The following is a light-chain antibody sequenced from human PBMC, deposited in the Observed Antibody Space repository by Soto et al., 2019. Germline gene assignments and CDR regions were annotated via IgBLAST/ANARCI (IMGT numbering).Light chain of an antibody. Sequence: EIVLTQSPGTLSLSPGERATLSCRASQSVSSSFLAWYQQKPGQAPRLLIYGASSRATGIPDRFSGSGSGTDFTLTISRLEPEDFAVYYCHQYGSSPATFGGGTKVDIK. CDR2: GAS. J-gene: IGKJ4*01. CDR3: HQYGSSPAT. CDR1: QSVSSSF. V-gene: IGKV3-20*01.